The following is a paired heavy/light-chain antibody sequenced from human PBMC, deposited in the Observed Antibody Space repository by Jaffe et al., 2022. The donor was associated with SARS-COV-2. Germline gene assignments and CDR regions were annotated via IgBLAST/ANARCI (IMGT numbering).Light chain of an antibody. CDR3: CSYGGSNTYV. V-gene: IGLV2-23*01. J-gene: IGLJ1*01. CDR2: EGS. Sequence: QSALTQPASVSGSPGQSITISCTGTSSDVGSYNLVSWYQQHPGKAPKLMIYEGSKRPSGISNRFSGSKSGNTASLTISGLQAEDEADYYCCSYGGSNTYVFGTGTKVTVL. CDR1: SSDVGSYNL.
Heavy chain of an antibody. V-gene: IGHV3-30*18. CDR2: ISYDGSDK. Sequence: QVQLVESGGGVVQPGRSLRLSCAASGFTFSSYGMHWVRQAPGKGLEWVAVISYDGSDKYYADSVKGRFTISRDNSKNTVYLQMNSLRAEDTAVYYCAKDYYDNSPFYYYGMDVWGQGTTVTVSS. J-gene: IGHJ6*02. D-gene: IGHD3-16*01. CDR3: AKDYYDNSPFYYYGMDV. CDR1: GFTFSSYG.